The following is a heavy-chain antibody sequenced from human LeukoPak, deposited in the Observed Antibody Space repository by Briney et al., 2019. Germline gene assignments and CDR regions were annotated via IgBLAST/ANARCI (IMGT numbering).Heavy chain of an antibody. V-gene: IGHV4-39*07. Sequence: RPSETLSLTCTVSGGSISSSSYYWGWIRQPPGKGLEWIGSIYYSGSTYYNPSLKSRVTISVDTSKNQFSLKLSSVTAADTAVYYCARSLEYFDYWGQGTLVTVSS. CDR2: IYYSGST. CDR1: GGSISSSSYY. J-gene: IGHJ4*02. CDR3: ARSLEYFDY.